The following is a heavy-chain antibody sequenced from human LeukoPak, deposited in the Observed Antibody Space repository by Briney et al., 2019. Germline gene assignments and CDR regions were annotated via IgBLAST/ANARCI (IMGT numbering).Heavy chain of an antibody. CDR3: ARGGNGYNYLDY. V-gene: IGHV4-59*01. Sequence: SETPSLTCSVSGGSITTTYWSWIRQPPGKELEWIGYIYFSGDTNYNPSLKSRVTISLDTSKGQFSLNLRSVTAADTAVYYCARGGNGYNYLDYWGQGTLVTVSS. CDR2: IYFSGDT. J-gene: IGHJ4*02. D-gene: IGHD5-24*01. CDR1: GGSITTTY.